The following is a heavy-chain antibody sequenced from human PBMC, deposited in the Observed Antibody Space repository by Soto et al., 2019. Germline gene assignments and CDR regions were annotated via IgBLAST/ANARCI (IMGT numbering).Heavy chain of an antibody. J-gene: IGHJ5*02. CDR2: INHSGST. D-gene: IGHD3-10*01. Sequence: SETLSLTCAVYGGSFSGYYWSWIRQPPGKGLEWIGEINHSGSTNYNPSLKSRVTISVDTSKNQFSLKLSSVTAADTAVYYCARKVASGSYYSWFDPWGQGTLVTVSS. CDR3: ARKVASGSYYSWFDP. CDR1: GGSFSGYY. V-gene: IGHV4-34*01.